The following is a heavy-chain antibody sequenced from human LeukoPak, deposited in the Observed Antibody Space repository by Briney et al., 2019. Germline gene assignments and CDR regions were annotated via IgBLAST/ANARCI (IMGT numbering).Heavy chain of an antibody. CDR3: ARDQVVPAAIYSDY. CDR2: ISSSGSTI. CDR1: GFTFSSYS. D-gene: IGHD2-2*01. Sequence: GGCLRLSCAASGFTFSSYSMNWVRQAPGKGLEWVSSISSSGSTIYYADSVKGRFTISRDNAKNSLYLQMNSLRAEDTAVYYCARDQVVPAAIYSDYWGQGTLVTVSS. J-gene: IGHJ4*02. V-gene: IGHV3-48*04.